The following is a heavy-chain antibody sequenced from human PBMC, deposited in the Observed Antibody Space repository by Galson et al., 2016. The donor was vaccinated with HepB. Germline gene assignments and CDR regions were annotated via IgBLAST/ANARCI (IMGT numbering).Heavy chain of an antibody. V-gene: IGHV3-11*03. CDR1: GFTFSDYY. D-gene: IGHD3-16*01. CDR3: GKHGGFDY. J-gene: IGHJ4*02. CDR2: ITSTSIYK. Sequence: SLRLSCAASGFTFSDYYVSWLRQAPGKGLEWISFITSTSIYKDYADSVKGRFTISRDNSKNTLYLYMNSLSAGDTAVYYCGKHGGFDYWGQGALVTVSS.